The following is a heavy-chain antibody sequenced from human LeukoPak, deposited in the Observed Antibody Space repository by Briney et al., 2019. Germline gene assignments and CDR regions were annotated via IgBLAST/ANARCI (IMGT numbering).Heavy chain of an antibody. V-gene: IGHV1-24*01. CDR3: ATVGLRYFDWLPIPDY. CDR1: GYTLTELS. CDR2: FDPEDGET. J-gene: IGHJ4*02. D-gene: IGHD3-9*01. Sequence: ASVKVSCKVSGYTLTELSMHWVRQAPGKGLEWMGGFDPEDGETIYAQKFQGRVTMTEDTSTDTAYMELSSLRSEDTAVYYCATVGLRYFDWLPIPDYWGQGTLVTVSS.